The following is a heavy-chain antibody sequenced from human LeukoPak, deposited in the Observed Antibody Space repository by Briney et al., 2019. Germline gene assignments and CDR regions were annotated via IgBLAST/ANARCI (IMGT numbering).Heavy chain of an antibody. CDR2: IYYSGST. V-gene: IGHV4-59*01. Sequence: SETLSLTCTVSGGSISSYYWSWIRQPPGKGLEWIGYIYYSGSTNYNPSLKSRVTISVDTSKNQFSLKLSSVTAADTAVYYCARDPDGYNFDYWGQGTLVTVSS. CDR3: ARDPDGYNFDY. D-gene: IGHD5-24*01. CDR1: GGSISSYY. J-gene: IGHJ4*02.